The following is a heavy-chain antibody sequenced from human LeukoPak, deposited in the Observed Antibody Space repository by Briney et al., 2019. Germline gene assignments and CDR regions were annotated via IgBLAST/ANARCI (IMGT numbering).Heavy chain of an antibody. CDR2: INPNSGGT. V-gene: IGHV1-2*02. Sequence: PGASVKVSCKASGYTFTGYYMHWVRQAPGQGLEWMGWINPNSGGTNYAQKFQGRVTMTRDTSISTAYMELSRLRSDDTAVYYCARFASTSSYIWDDAFDIWGQGTMVTVSS. J-gene: IGHJ3*02. D-gene: IGHD2-2*02. CDR1: GYTFTGYY. CDR3: ARFASTSSYIWDDAFDI.